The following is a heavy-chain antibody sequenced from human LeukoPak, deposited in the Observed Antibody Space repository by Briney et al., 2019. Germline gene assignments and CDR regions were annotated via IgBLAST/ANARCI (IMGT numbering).Heavy chain of an antibody. CDR2: INHSGST. D-gene: IGHD4-17*01. V-gene: IGHV4-34*01. Sequence: SETLSLICAVYGGSFSGYYWSWIRQPPGKGLEWIGEINHSGSTNYNPSLKSRVTISVDTSKNQFSLKLSSVTAADTAVYYCARAYGYYYYYGMDVWGQGTTVTVSS. CDR3: ARAYGYYYYYGMDV. J-gene: IGHJ6*02. CDR1: GGSFSGYY.